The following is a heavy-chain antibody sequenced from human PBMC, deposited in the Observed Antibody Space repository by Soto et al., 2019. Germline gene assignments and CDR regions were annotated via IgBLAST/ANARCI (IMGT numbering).Heavy chain of an antibody. CDR2: INSDGSST. V-gene: IGHV3-74*01. D-gene: IGHD5-12*01. Sequence: GGSLRLSCAASGFTFSSSWMHWVRQAPGKGLVWVSRINSDGSSTNYADSVKGRFTISRDNSKNTLYLQMNSLRAEDTAVYYCAKGDSGYGYYYYYMDVWGKGTTVTVS. CDR3: AKGDSGYGYYYYYMDV. J-gene: IGHJ6*03. CDR1: GFTFSSSW.